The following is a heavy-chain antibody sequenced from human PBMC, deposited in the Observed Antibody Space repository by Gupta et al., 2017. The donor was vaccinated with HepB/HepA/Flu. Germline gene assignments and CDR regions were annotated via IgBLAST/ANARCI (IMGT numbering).Heavy chain of an antibody. CDR2: IYYSGST. D-gene: IGHD3-9*01. CDR3: ARRRPVHYDILTGYYQDV. J-gene: IGHJ6*02. Sequence: QLQLQESGPGLVKPSENLSLTCTFPGCPIRSRSYYWGLFRRAPGKGLEWIGSIYYSGSTYYNPSLKSRVTISVDTSKNQFSLKLSSVTAADTAVYYCARRRPVHYDILTGYYQDVWGQGTTVTVSS. V-gene: IGHV4-39*01. CDR1: GCPIRSRSYY.